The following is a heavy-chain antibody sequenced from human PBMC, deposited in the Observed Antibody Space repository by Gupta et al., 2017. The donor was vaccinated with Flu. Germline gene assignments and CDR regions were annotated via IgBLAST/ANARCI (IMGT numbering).Heavy chain of an antibody. CDR3: AKEAIFCSRTSCYYYYAMDV. Sequence: EVQLLESGGDFVQPGGSLRLSCAASGFTFGLHAMIWVRQAPGKGLEWVSLITGSAGNTYYADSVKGRFIVSRDTSKNTLYLQMNSLRAEDTAVYYCAKEAIFCSRTSCYYYYAMDVWGQGTTVTVSS. CDR2: ITGSAGNT. J-gene: IGHJ6*02. V-gene: IGHV3-23*01. CDR1: GFTFGLHA. D-gene: IGHD2-2*01.